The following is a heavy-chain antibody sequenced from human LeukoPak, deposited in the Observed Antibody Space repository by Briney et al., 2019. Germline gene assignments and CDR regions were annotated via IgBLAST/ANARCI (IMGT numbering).Heavy chain of an antibody. J-gene: IGHJ6*02. CDR1: GYTFTNYI. CDR3: ARVVTRLREGAYQYDLDV. V-gene: IGHV1-3*01. CDR2: INAGNGDT. D-gene: IGHD3-16*01. Sequence: ASVKVSFKASGYTFTNYIIHWVRQAPGQRLEWMGWINAGNGDTEYSHKFQGRVTSTRDTSASTAYMDLSSLRFEDTAVHYCARVVTRLREGAYQYDLDVWGQGTTVTVSS.